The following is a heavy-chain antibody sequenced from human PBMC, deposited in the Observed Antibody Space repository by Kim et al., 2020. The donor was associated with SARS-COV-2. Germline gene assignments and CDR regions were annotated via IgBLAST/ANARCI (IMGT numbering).Heavy chain of an antibody. CDR3: AKGQGLLSIAVVPLCDY. CDR1: GFTFSSYG. J-gene: IGHJ4*02. Sequence: GGSLRLSCAASGFTFSSYGMHWVRQAPGKGLEWVAVISYDGSNKYYADSVKGRFTISRDNSKNTLYLQMNSLRAEDTAVYYCAKGQGLLSIAVVPLCDYWGQGTLVTVSS. CDR2: ISYDGSNK. V-gene: IGHV3-30*18. D-gene: IGHD6-19*01.